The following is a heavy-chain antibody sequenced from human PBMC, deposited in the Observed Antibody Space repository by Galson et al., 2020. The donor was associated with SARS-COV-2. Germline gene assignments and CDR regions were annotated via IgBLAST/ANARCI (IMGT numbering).Heavy chain of an antibody. CDR3: ARGRLITIFGVVTVTGPIDY. CDR1: GGSISSYY. D-gene: IGHD3-3*01. Sequence: SETLSLTCTVSGGSISSYYWSWIRQPPGKGLEWIGYIYYSGSTNYNPSLKSRVTISVDTSKNQFSLKLSSVTAADTAVYYCARGRLITIFGVVTVTGPIDYWGQGTLVTVSS. V-gene: IGHV4-59*01. CDR2: IYYSGST. J-gene: IGHJ4*02.